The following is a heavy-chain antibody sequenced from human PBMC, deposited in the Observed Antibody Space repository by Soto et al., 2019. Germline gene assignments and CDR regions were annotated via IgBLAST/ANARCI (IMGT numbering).Heavy chain of an antibody. CDR2: IYDGGTT. D-gene: IGHD1-20*01. CDR3: ATRKPISPC. CDR1: GGSISSAAYC. V-gene: IGHV4-30-2*06. J-gene: IGHJ4*02. Sequence: SETLSLTCTVSGGSISSAAYCWSWIRQSPVKGLEWIGHIYDGGTTYSSPSLKGRVTFSLDKSKSQFSLNLSSVTAADTAVYYCATRKPISPCWGQGILVTVSS.